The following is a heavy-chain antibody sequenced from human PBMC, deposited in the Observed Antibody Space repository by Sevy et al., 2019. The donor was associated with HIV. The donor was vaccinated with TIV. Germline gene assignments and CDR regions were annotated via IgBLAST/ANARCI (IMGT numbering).Heavy chain of an antibody. D-gene: IGHD3-22*01. V-gene: IGHV3-33*01. CDR2: IWYDGSNK. CDR3: ARDVGVTPLGIDY. J-gene: IGHJ4*02. CDR1: GFTFSSYG. Sequence: GGYLRLSCAASGFTFSSYGMHWVRQAPGKGLEWVAVIWYDGSNKYYADSVKGRFTISRDNSKNTLYLQMNSLRAEDTAVYYCARDVGVTPLGIDYWGQGTLVTVSS.